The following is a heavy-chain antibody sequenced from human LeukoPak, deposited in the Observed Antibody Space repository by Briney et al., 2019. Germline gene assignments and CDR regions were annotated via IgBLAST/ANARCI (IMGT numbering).Heavy chain of an antibody. D-gene: IGHD6-13*01. J-gene: IGHJ6*02. CDR3: AKEAWGYSSSWPPPRPSVYGMDV. Sequence: PGGSLRLSCAASGFTSSSYAMSWVRQAPGKGLEWVSAISGSGGSTYYADSVKGRFTISRDNSKNTLYLQMNSLRAEDTAVYYCAKEAWGYSSSWPPPRPSVYGMDVRGQGTTVTVSS. V-gene: IGHV3-23*01. CDR1: GFTSSSYA. CDR2: ISGSGGST.